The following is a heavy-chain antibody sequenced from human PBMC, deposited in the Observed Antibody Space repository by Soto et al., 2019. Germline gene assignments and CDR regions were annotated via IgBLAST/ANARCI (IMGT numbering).Heavy chain of an antibody. CDR2: IKSKTDGGTT. Sequence: PGESLKISCAASGFTFSNAWMNWVRQAPGKGLEWVGRIKSKTDGGTTDYAAPVKGRFTISRDDSKNTLYLRMNSLKTEDTAVYYCTTTPRGGYYYDTGGIWGQGTMVTVSS. D-gene: IGHD3-22*01. J-gene: IGHJ3*02. CDR3: TTTPRGGYYYDTGGI. CDR1: GFTFSNAW. V-gene: IGHV3-15*07.